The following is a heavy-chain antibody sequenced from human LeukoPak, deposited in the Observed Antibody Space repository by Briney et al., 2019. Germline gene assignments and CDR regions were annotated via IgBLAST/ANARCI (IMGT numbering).Heavy chain of an antibody. Sequence: GGSLRLSCAASEFTFSKYWMTWVRQAPGKGLEWVSVIYSGGSTYYADSVKGRFTISRHNSKNTLYLQMNSLRAEDTAVYCCARGGIAAAGHIDYWGQGTLVTVSS. CDR3: ARGGIAAAGHIDY. J-gene: IGHJ4*02. D-gene: IGHD6-13*01. V-gene: IGHV3-53*04. CDR2: IYSGGST. CDR1: EFTFSKYW.